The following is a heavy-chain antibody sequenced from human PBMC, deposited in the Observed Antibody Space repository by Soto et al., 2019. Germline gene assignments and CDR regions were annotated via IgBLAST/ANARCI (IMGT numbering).Heavy chain of an antibody. CDR2: ISGSGGST. J-gene: IGHJ6*02. Sequence: PGGSLRLSCAASGFTFSSYAMSWVRQAPGKGLEWVSAISGSGGSTYYADSVKGRFTISRDNSKNTLYLQMNSLRAEDTAVYYCAKGSSSEDYYHYGMDVWGQGTTVTVSS. D-gene: IGHD6-6*01. V-gene: IGHV3-23*01. CDR1: GFTFSSYA. CDR3: AKGSSSEDYYHYGMDV.